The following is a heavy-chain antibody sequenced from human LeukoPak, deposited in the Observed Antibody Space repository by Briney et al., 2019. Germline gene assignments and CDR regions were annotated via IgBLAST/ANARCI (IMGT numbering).Heavy chain of an antibody. CDR3: AKEGDCSSTSCYYRGEYYFDY. D-gene: IGHD2-2*01. CDR2: IRYDGSNK. J-gene: IGHJ4*02. Sequence: PGGSLRLSCAASGFTFSSYGMHWVRQAPGKGLEWVAFIRYDGSNKYYADSVKGRFTISRDNSKNTLYLQMNSLSAEDTAVYYCAKEGDCSSTSCYYRGEYYFDYWGQGTLVTVSS. V-gene: IGHV3-30*02. CDR1: GFTFSSYG.